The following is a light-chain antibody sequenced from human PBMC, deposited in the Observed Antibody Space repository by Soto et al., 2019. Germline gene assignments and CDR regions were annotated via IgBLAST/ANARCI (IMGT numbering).Light chain of an antibody. J-gene: IGKJ5*01. Sequence: EIVMTQSPDTLSVSPGERATLSCRASQSVSSYLAWYQQKPGQAPRLLIFDSSNRATGIPARFSGSGYGTDFTLSISSLEPEDFAVYYCQQRLSWPITFGQGTRLEIK. V-gene: IGKV3-11*01. CDR1: QSVSSY. CDR3: QQRLSWPIT. CDR2: DSS.